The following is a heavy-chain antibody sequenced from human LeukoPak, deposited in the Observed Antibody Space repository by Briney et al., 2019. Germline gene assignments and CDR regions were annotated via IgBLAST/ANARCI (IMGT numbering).Heavy chain of an antibody. V-gene: IGHV5-51*01. CDR3: AVSGLRSGRFDP. D-gene: IGHD3-10*01. CDR1: GYNFTGYW. J-gene: IGHJ5*02. Sequence: GESLKISCKGSGYNFTGYWIGWGRQLPGKGLEWMGIIYPGDSDTRYSPSFQGQVTISADKSISTAYLQWSSLKASDTAMYYCAVSGLRSGRFDPWGQGTLVTVSS. CDR2: IYPGDSDT.